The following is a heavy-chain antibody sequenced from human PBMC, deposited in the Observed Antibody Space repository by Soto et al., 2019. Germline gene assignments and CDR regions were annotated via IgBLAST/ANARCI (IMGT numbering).Heavy chain of an antibody. J-gene: IGHJ4*02. V-gene: IGHV4-59*12. Sequence: SETLSLTCTVSGGSISSYYWSWIRQPPGKGLEWIGYIYYSGSTNYNPSLKSRVTISVDTSKNQFSLKLSSVTAADTAVYYCARALYDSSGYYFDYWGQGTLVTVSS. CDR1: GGSISSYY. D-gene: IGHD3-22*01. CDR3: ARALYDSSGYYFDY. CDR2: IYYSGST.